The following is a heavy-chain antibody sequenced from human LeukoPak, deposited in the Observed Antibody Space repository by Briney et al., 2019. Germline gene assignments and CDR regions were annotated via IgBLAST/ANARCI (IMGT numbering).Heavy chain of an antibody. D-gene: IGHD4-17*01. Sequence: GASVKVSCKAFGYTFTSNYMHWVRQAPGQGLEWMGVISPSGGSTTYAQKFQGRVTLTRDMSTSTVYMELSSLRSEDTAVYYCAREVTTVTDAFDYWGQGTLVTVSS. CDR1: GYTFTSNY. V-gene: IGHV1-46*01. J-gene: IGHJ4*02. CDR2: ISPSGGST. CDR3: AREVTTVTDAFDY.